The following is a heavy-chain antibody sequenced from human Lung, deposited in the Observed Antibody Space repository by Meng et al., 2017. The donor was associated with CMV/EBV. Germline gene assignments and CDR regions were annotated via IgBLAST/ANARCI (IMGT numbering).Heavy chain of an antibody. CDR3: VRSSGWSRFDY. J-gene: IGHJ4*02. CDR2: VNSNNDAT. CDR1: GYTFTNYG. Sequence: QAQLVQSGGEVKKPGASVKVSCKASGYTFTNYGITWVRQAPGQGLEWMGWVNSNNDATKYARKFQGRVSMTRDTSSSTAHMELRRLMSDDTAVYYCVRSSGWSRFDYWGQGTLVTVSS. D-gene: IGHD6-19*01. V-gene: IGHV1-18*01.